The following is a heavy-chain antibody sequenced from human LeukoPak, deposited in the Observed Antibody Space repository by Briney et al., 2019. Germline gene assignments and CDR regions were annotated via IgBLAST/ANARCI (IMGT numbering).Heavy chain of an antibody. CDR2: IYYSGST. CDR1: GGSISSGGYY. CDR3: ARVPRYGDYGVFYFDY. J-gene: IGHJ4*02. Sequence: PSQTLFLTCTVSGGSISSGGYYWSWIRQHPGKGLEWIGYIYYSGSTYYNPSLKSRVTISVDRSKNQFSLKLSSVTAADTAVYYCARVPRYGDYGVFYFDYWGQGTLVTVSS. V-gene: IGHV4-31*03. D-gene: IGHD4-17*01.